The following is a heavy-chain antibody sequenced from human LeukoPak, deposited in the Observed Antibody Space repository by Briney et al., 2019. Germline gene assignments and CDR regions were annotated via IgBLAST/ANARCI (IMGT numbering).Heavy chain of an antibody. D-gene: IGHD3-16*01. CDR2: ISGSGGST. CDR3: ARDVGDEGNY. J-gene: IGHJ4*02. CDR1: GFTFSSYA. V-gene: IGHV3-23*01. Sequence: GGSLRLSCAASGFTFSSYAMSWVRQAPGKGLEWVSAISGSGGSTYYADSVKGRFTISRDNSKNTLYLQMSSLRTADTAVYYCARDVGDEGNYWGQGTLVTVSS.